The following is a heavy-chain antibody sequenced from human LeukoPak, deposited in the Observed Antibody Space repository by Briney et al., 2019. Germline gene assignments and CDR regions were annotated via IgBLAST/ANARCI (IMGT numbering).Heavy chain of an antibody. CDR1: GYTFTSYG. CDR2: INPNSGGT. Sequence: GASVKVSCKASGYTFTSYGISWVRQAPGQGLEWMGWINPNSGGTNYAQKFQGRVTMTRDTSISTAYMELSRLRSDDTAVYYCARDGPPGIATDTWGQGTLVTVSS. D-gene: IGHD6-13*01. J-gene: IGHJ4*02. V-gene: IGHV1-2*02. CDR3: ARDGPPGIATDT.